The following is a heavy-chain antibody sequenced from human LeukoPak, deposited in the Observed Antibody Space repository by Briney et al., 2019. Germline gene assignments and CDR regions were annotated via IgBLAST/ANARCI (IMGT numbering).Heavy chain of an antibody. CDR1: GFTFSDYY. CDR3: ARSGDY. Sequence: PGGSLRLSCAASGFTFSDYYISWIRQAPGKGLEWVSYISSSSSTIYYADSVKGRFTISRDNAKNSLYLQMNSLRAEDTAVYYCARSGDYWGQGTLVTVSS. CDR2: ISSSSSTI. V-gene: IGHV3-11*04. D-gene: IGHD3-10*01. J-gene: IGHJ4*02.